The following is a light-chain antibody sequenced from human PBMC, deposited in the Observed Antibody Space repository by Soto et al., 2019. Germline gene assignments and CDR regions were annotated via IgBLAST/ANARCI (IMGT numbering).Light chain of an antibody. J-gene: IGKJ1*01. CDR2: GAS. CDR1: QSVSSSY. V-gene: IGKV3-20*01. CDR3: QQYGSSPRT. Sequence: EIVLTQSPGTLSLSPGERATLSCRASQSVSSSYLAWCQQKPGQAPRLLIYGASSRATGIPDRFSGSGSGTDFTLTISRLEPEDFAVYYCQQYGSSPRTFGQGTKVDIK.